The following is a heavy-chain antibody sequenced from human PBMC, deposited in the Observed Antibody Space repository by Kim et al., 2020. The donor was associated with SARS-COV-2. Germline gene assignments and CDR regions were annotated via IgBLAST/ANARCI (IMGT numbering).Heavy chain of an antibody. CDR1: GGSISSYY. Sequence: SETLSLTCTVSGGSISSYYWSWIRQPPGKGLEWIGYIYYSGSTNYNPSLKSRVTISVDTSKNQFSLKLSSVTAADTAVYYCARHYTGDRVWFDPWGQGTLVTVSS. J-gene: IGHJ5*02. CDR3: ARHYTGDRVWFDP. CDR2: IYYSGST. D-gene: IGHD4-4*01. V-gene: IGHV4-59*13.